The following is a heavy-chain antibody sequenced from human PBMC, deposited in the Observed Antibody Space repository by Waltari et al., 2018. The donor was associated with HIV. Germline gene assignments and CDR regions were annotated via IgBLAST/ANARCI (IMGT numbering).Heavy chain of an antibody. D-gene: IGHD1-26*01. CDR1: GYTFPSYD. J-gene: IGHJ3*02. Sequence: SCKTSGYTFPSYDINWVRQATGQGLEWMGWMNPNSGNTGYAQKFQGRVTMARNTSISTAYMELRSLRYEDTAVYYCARGPIVGKAFDIWGQGTMVTVSS. V-gene: IGHV1-8*01. CDR3: ARGPIVGKAFDI. CDR2: MNPNSGNT.